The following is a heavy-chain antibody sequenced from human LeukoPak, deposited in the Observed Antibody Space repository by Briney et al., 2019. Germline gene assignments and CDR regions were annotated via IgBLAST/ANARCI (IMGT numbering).Heavy chain of an antibody. V-gene: IGHV4-59*08. D-gene: IGHD3-10*01. J-gene: IGHJ3*02. CDR3: ARHLITMVRGVIIEGAFDI. Sequence: SETLSLTCTVSGGSISSYYWSWIRQPPGKGLEWIGYIYYSGSTNYNPSLKSRVTISVDTSKNQFSLKLSSVTAAGTAVYYCARHLITMVRGVIIEGAFDIWGQGTMVTVSS. CDR2: IYYSGST. CDR1: GGSISSYY.